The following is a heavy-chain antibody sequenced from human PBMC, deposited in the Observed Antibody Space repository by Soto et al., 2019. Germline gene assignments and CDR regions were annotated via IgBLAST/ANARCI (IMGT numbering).Heavy chain of an antibody. Sequence: SETLSLTCTVSGGSISSSSYYWGWIRQPPGKGLEWIGSIYYSGSTYYNPSLKSRVTISVDTSKNQFSLKLSSVTAADTAVYYCAALGGAAAGNNRNYYFDYWGQGALVTVSS. CDR3: AALGGAAAGNNRNYYFDY. CDR1: GGSISSSSYY. D-gene: IGHD6-13*01. J-gene: IGHJ4*02. CDR2: IYYSGST. V-gene: IGHV4-39*01.